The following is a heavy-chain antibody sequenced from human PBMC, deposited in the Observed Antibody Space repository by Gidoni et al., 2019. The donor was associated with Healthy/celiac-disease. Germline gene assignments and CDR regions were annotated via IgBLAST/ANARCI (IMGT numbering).Heavy chain of an antibody. CDR2: INHSGST. CDR3: ARGHGDYPGEYYGMDV. Sequence: GLEWIGEINHSGSTNYNPSLKSRVTISVDTSKNQFSLKLSSVTAADTAVYYCARGHGDYPGEYYGMDVWGQGTTVTVSS. V-gene: IGHV4-34*01. J-gene: IGHJ6*02. D-gene: IGHD4-17*01.